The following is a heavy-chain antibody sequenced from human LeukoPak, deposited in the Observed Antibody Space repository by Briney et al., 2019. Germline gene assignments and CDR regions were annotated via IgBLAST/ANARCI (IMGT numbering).Heavy chain of an antibody. Sequence: SETLSLTCAVYGGSFSGYYWTWIRQPPGKGLEWIGEINDRGNTNSNPSLKSRVTISVDTPKNQFSLKMTSVTAADTAVYYCARRPPMVRGVIKSGYDYWGQGTLVTVSS. CDR3: ARRPPMVRGVIKSGYDY. D-gene: IGHD3-10*01. V-gene: IGHV4-34*01. CDR2: INDRGNT. CDR1: GGSFSGYY. J-gene: IGHJ4*02.